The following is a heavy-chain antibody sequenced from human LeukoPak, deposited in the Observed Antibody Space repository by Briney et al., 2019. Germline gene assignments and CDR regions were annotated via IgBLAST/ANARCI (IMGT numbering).Heavy chain of an antibody. J-gene: IGHJ4*02. CDR3: ARDGCGGDCYLADY. CDR2: IWYDGSKK. V-gene: IGHV3-33*01. D-gene: IGHD2-21*02. CDR1: GFIFSSYG. Sequence: GGSLRLSCAASGFIFSSYGMHWVRQAPGKGLEWVAVIWYDGSKKHHEDSVKGRFTISRDNSKNTLYLQMNSLRAEDTAVYYCARDGCGGDCYLADYWGQGTLVTVSS.